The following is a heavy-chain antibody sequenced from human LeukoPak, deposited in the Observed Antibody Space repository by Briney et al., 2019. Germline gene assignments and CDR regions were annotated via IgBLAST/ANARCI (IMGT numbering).Heavy chain of an antibody. V-gene: IGHV4-61*02. CDR2: IYTSGST. Sequence: SETLSLTCTVSGGSISSGSYYWSWIRQPAGKGLEWIGRIYTSGSTNYNPSLKSRVTISVDTSKNQFSLKLSSVTAADTAVYYCARRALLWFGELRRSWFDPWGQGTLVTVSS. CDR3: ARRALLWFGELRRSWFDP. J-gene: IGHJ5*02. CDR1: GGSISSGSYY. D-gene: IGHD3-10*01.